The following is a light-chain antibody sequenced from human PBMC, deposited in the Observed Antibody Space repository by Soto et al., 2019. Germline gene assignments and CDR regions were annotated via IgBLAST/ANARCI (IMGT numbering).Light chain of an antibody. CDR3: AAWDDSLSGVV. J-gene: IGLJ2*01. Sequence: QSVLTQPPSASGTPGQRVTISCSGSSSNIGSNYVYWYQQLPGTVPQLLIYRNSERPSGVPDRFSGSKSGTSASLAISGLRSEDDADYYCAAWDDSLSGVVFGGGTQVTVL. CDR1: SSNIGSNY. CDR2: RNS. V-gene: IGLV1-47*01.